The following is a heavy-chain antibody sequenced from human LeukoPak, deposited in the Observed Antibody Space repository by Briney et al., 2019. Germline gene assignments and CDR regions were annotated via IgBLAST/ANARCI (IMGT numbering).Heavy chain of an antibody. D-gene: IGHD3-10*01. Sequence: SETPSLTCTVSGGSISSYYWSWIRQPPGKGLEWIGYIYDSGSTNYNPSLKSRVTISVDTSKNQFSLKLSSVTAADTAVYYCARGGYYGSGNDFRFDPWGQGTLVTVSS. J-gene: IGHJ5*02. V-gene: IGHV4-59*01. CDR2: IYDSGST. CDR1: GGSISSYY. CDR3: ARGGYYGSGNDFRFDP.